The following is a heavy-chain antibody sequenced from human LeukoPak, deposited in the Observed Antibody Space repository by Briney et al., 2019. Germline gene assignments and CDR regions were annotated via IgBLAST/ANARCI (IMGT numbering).Heavy chain of an antibody. CDR2: IYSDNT. Sequence: PGGSLRLSCTVSGFTVSSNSMSWVRQAPGKGLEWVSFIYSDNTHYSDSVKGRFTISRDNAKNSLYLQMNSLRAEDTAMYYCARDSAIAVAYGFDYWGQGTLVTVSS. J-gene: IGHJ4*02. V-gene: IGHV3-53*01. D-gene: IGHD6-19*01. CDR1: GFTVSSNS. CDR3: ARDSAIAVAYGFDY.